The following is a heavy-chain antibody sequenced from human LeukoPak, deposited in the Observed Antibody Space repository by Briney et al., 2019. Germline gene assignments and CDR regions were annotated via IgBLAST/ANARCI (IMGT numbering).Heavy chain of an antibody. CDR2: IYSGGST. CDR1: GFTVSSNY. V-gene: IGHV3-66*01. Sequence: GGSLRLSCAASGFTVSSNYMSWVRQAPGKGLEWVSVIYSGGSTYYADSVKGRFTISRDNSKNTLYLQMNSLRAEDTAVYYCARARNNYDSSGFSALDYWGQGTLVTVSS. CDR3: ARARNNYDSSGFSALDY. J-gene: IGHJ4*02. D-gene: IGHD3-22*01.